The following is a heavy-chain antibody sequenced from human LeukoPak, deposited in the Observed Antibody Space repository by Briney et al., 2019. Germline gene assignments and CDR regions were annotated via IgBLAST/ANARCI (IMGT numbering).Heavy chain of an antibody. J-gene: IGHJ4*02. D-gene: IGHD6-13*01. V-gene: IGHV4-34*01. CDR1: GGSFSGYY. Sequence: PSETLSLPCAVYGGSFSGYYGSWIRQPPGKGREWIGSMYYSGSTYYDPSLKSRVTISVDTSKNQLSLKVSSVTAADTVVYYCARQKSRIAAAGDEWDPLFDYWGQGTLVTVSS. CDR2: MYYSGST. CDR3: ARQKSRIAAAGDEWDPLFDY.